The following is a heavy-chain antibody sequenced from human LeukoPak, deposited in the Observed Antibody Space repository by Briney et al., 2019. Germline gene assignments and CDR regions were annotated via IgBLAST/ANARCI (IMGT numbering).Heavy chain of an antibody. CDR1: DGSFSGFY. D-gene: IGHD5-12*01. J-gene: IGHJ4*02. V-gene: IGHV4-34*01. CDR2: INHSGST. CDR3: ARQRLRLRLDAFDY. Sequence: SATLSLTCAIYDGSFSGFYWSWIRQPPGKGLEWIGEINHSGSTNYNPSLKSRVTISVDTSKNQFSLKLSSVTAADTAVYYCARQRLRLRLDAFDYWGQGTLVTVSS.